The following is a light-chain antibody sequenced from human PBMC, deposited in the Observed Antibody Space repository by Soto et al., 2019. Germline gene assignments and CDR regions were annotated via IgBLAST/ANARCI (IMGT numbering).Light chain of an antibody. CDR2: GAS. CDR1: QSVSSSY. J-gene: IGKJ1*01. CDR3: QQYGSSPWT. V-gene: IGKV3-20*01. Sequence: EIVLTQSPGTLSLSPGERATLSCRASQSVSSSYLAWYQQKPGQAPRLLISGASIRATGIPDRFSGSGSGTDFTLTISRLEPEDFAVYYCQQYGSSPWTFGQGTKVDIK.